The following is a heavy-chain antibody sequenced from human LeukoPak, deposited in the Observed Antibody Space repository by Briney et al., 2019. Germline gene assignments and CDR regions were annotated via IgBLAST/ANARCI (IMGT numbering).Heavy chain of an antibody. J-gene: IGHJ5*02. CDR1: RFTFSSYW. D-gene: IGHD3-10*01. V-gene: IGHV3-74*01. CDR3: ARAVTYFYGSVTYDWFDP. Sequence: PGGSLRLSCAASRFTFSSYWMHWVRQTPGKGLVWVSRIKSDGSTIYADSVKGRFTISRDNARNTLYLQMNSLRVEDTAMYYCARAVTYFYGSVTYDWFDPWGQGTLVTVSS. CDR2: IKSDGST.